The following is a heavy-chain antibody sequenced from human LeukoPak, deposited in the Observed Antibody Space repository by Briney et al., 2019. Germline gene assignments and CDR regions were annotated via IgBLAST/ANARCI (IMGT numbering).Heavy chain of an antibody. CDR2: FDPEDGET. V-gene: IGHV1-24*01. Sequence: ASVKVSCKVSGYTLTELSMHWVRQAPGKGLEWMGGFDPEDGETIYAQKFQGRVTMTEDTSTDTAYMELSSLRSEDTAVYYCATFVSGYGMAAPGYWGQGTLVTVSS. D-gene: IGHD5-24*01. CDR1: GYTLTELS. J-gene: IGHJ4*02. CDR3: ATFVSGYGMAAPGY.